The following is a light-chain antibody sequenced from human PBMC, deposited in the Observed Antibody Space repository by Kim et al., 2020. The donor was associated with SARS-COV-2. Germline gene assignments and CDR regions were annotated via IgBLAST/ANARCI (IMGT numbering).Light chain of an antibody. V-gene: IGKV1-5*03. Sequence: GSVGDRVTITCRASQSISVSLAWYQQKPGKAPNLLIYEASSLESGVPSRFSGSGSGTEFTLTINCLQPDDFATYYCQQYDSYPLTFGGGTKVDIK. CDR1: QSISVS. CDR2: EAS. CDR3: QQYDSYPLT. J-gene: IGKJ4*01.